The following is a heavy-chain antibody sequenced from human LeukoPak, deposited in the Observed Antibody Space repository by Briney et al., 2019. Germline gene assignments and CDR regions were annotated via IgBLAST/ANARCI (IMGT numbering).Heavy chain of an antibody. CDR1: GGSISSYY. Sequence: SETLSLTCTVSGGSISSYYWSWIRQPAGKGLEWIGRIYTSGSTNYNPSLKSRVTMSVDTSKNQFSLKLSSVTAADTAVYYCARSGAARPPYYYYYMDVWGKGTTVTVSS. D-gene: IGHD6-6*01. CDR3: ARSGAARPPYYYYYMDV. V-gene: IGHV4-4*07. CDR2: IYTSGST. J-gene: IGHJ6*03.